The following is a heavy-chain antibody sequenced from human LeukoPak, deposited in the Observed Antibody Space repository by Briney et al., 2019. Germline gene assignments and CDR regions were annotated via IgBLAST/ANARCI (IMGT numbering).Heavy chain of an antibody. CDR1: GYSFSTYW. CDR2: IYPGDSDT. D-gene: IGHD1-26*01. V-gene: IGHV5-51*01. Sequence: GESLKISCKGSGYSFSTYWIGWVRQMPGKGLEWMGIIYPGDSDTRYSPSFQGQVTISADRSSSTAYLQWSSLKPSDTAMYYCARLGVGATSFDYRGQGTLVTVSS. CDR3: ARLGVGATSFDY. J-gene: IGHJ4*02.